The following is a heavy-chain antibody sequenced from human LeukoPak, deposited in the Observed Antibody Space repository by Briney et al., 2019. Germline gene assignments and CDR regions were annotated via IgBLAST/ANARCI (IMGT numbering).Heavy chain of an antibody. CDR2: TSGSGGST. V-gene: IGHV3-23*01. CDR3: AKDLSGIVVVVDAGP. J-gene: IGHJ5*02. D-gene: IGHD2-21*01. Sequence: GGYLSLSCAASGFTFSRYAMSWVRQAPGKGLEWVSTTSGSGGSTYYADSVKGPFTISRDNSKDTLYLQMNSLRAEDTALYYCAKDLSGIVVVVDAGPWGQGTLDSVSS. CDR1: GFTFSRYA.